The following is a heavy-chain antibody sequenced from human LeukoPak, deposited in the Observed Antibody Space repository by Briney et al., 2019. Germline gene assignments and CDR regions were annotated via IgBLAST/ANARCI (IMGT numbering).Heavy chain of an antibody. J-gene: IGHJ4*02. CDR3: ARGGFYCGDDCYVDY. CDR1: GGSLSYYY. CDR2: INRSGST. V-gene: IGHV4-34*01. Sequence: SETLSLTCAVYGGSLSYYYWSWIRQPPEEGLEWIGEINRSGSTNYNPSLKSRVSISVDTSKNQFSLKLSSVTAADTAVYYCARGGFYCGDDCYVDYWGQGTLVTVSS. D-gene: IGHD2-21*02.